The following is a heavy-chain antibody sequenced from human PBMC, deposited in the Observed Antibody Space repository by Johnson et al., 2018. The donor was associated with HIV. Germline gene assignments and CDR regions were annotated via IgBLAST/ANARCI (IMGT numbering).Heavy chain of an antibody. D-gene: IGHD6-13*01. CDR2: ISYDGSNK. J-gene: IGHJ3*02. V-gene: IGHV3-30*04. CDR3: ARGFEVAAGWGAFDI. CDR1: GFTFSTYA. Sequence: QVQLVESGGGVVQPGRSLRLSCAASGFTFSTYAMHWVRQAPGKGLEWVAAISYDGSNKYYADSVKGRFTISRDNSKNTLYLQMNSLRAGDTAGYYCARGFEVAAGWGAFDIWDQGTMVTVSS.